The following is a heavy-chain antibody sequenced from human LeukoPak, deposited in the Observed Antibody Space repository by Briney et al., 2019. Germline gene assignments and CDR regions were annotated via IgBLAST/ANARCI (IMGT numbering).Heavy chain of an antibody. Sequence: ASVKVSCKASGYTFTSYYMHWVRQAPGQGLEWMGIINPSGGSTSYAQKFQGRVTMTRDMSTSTVYMELSSLRSEDTAVYYCARGADPYDSSGPFDYWGQGTLVTVSS. D-gene: IGHD3-22*01. V-gene: IGHV1-46*01. CDR2: INPSGGST. CDR1: GYTFTSYY. CDR3: ARGADPYDSSGPFDY. J-gene: IGHJ4*02.